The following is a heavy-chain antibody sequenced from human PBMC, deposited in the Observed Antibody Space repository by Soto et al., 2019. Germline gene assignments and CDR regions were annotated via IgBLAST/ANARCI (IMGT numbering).Heavy chain of an antibody. CDR2: ISSSSSYT. CDR1: GFTFSDYY. V-gene: IGHV3-11*06. D-gene: IGHD3-3*01. CDR3: ARPNYDFWSGEQIYFDY. Sequence: GGSLRLSCAASGFTFSDYYMSWIRQAPGKGLEWVSYISSSSSYTNYADSVKGRFTISRDNAKNSLYLQMNSLRAEDTAVYYCARPNYDFWSGEQIYFDYWGQGTLVTVSS. J-gene: IGHJ4*02.